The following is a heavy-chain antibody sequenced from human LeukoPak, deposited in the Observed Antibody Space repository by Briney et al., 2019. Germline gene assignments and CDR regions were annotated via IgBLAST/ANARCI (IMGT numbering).Heavy chain of an antibody. D-gene: IGHD4-11*01. V-gene: IGHV4-4*02. CDR3: ARDRGEYSY. Sequence: PSETLSLTCAVSGGSVSRNWWSWVRQPPGKGLEWIGEIHHSGGTNYNPSLKSRVTMSLDKSNNQFSLKLSSVTAADTAVYYCARDRGEYSYWGQGTLVTVSS. J-gene: IGHJ4*02. CDR1: GGSVSRNW. CDR2: IHHSGGT.